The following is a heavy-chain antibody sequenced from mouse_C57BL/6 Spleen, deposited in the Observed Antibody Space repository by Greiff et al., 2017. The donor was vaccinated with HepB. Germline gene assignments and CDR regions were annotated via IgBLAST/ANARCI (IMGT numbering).Heavy chain of an antibody. CDR2: IYPGSGST. CDR3: ARRENDYDVIYYAMDY. Sequence: QVQLQQPGAELVKPGASVKMSCKASGYTFTSYWITWVKQRPGQGLEWIGDIYPGSGSTNYNEKFKSKATLTVDTSSSTAYMQLSSLTSEDSAVYYCARRENDYDVIYYAMDYWGQGTSVTVSS. V-gene: IGHV1-55*01. J-gene: IGHJ4*01. CDR1: GYTFTSYW. D-gene: IGHD2-4*01.